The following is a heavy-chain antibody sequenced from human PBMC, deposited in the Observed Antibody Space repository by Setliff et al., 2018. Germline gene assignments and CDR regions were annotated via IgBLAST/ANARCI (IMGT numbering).Heavy chain of an antibody. Sequence: PSETLSLTCAVYGGSFSTYYWFWIRQPPGKGLEWIGEINHSGSTNYNPSLKSRVPISGDTSKNQFSLTLTSVTAAATAVYYCARVSSREGKKLRIYWYFDLWGRGTLVTVSS. D-gene: IGHD6-19*01. CDR3: ARVSSREGKKLRIYWYFDL. J-gene: IGHJ2*01. CDR1: GGSFSTYY. CDR2: INHSGST. V-gene: IGHV4-34*01.